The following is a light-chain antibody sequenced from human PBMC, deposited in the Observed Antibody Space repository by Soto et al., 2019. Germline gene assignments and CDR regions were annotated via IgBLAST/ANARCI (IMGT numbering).Light chain of an antibody. CDR2: GAS. Sequence: EIVLTQSPGTLSLSPGERATLSCRASQIFTSDYLAWYQQIPGQPPRLLIYGASSRATRIPDRFSGSGSGTDFTLTISRLEPEDFAVYYCQQSGTSPYTFGQGTKLEI. V-gene: IGKV3-20*01. CDR3: QQSGTSPYT. J-gene: IGKJ2*01. CDR1: QIFTSDY.